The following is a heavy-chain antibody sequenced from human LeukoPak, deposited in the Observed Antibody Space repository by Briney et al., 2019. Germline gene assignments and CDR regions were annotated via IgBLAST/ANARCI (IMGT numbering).Heavy chain of an antibody. Sequence: SVKVSCKASGSTFSSYAISGVRQAPGQGLEWMGRIIPILGIANYAQKFQGRVTITADKSTSTAYMELSRLRSEDTAVYYCATDTAPSGNWFDPWGQGTLVTVSS. CDR1: GSTFSSYA. J-gene: IGHJ5*02. V-gene: IGHV1-69*04. CDR3: ATDTAPSGNWFDP. CDR2: IIPILGIA. D-gene: IGHD5-18*01.